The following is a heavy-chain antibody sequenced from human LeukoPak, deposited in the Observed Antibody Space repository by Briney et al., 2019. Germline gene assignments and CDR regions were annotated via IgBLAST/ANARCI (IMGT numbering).Heavy chain of an antibody. CDR2: ISTSGST. Sequence: PSETLSLTCTVSGGSISSDYWSWIRQPAGKGLEWIGRISTSGSTNYNPSLMRRVTMSVDTSKNQFSLKLKSVTTADTAVYYCARRRPDYGDEGWFDPWGQGTLVTVPS. V-gene: IGHV4-4*07. J-gene: IGHJ5*02. D-gene: IGHD4-17*01. CDR3: ARRRPDYGDEGWFDP. CDR1: GGSISSDY.